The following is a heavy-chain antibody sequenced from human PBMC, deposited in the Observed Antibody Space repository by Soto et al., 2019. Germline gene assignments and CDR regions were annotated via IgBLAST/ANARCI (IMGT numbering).Heavy chain of an antibody. V-gene: IGHV3-33*01. J-gene: IGHJ6*02. Sequence: QVQLVESGGGVVQPGRSLRLSCEASGFTFSSYGMHWVRQAPGKGLEGVAVIWYDGSNKYYADSVKGRFTISRDNSKNTLYLQMNSLRAEDTAVYYCARSPPTYYYYGMDVWGQGTTVTVSS. CDR1: GFTFSSYG. CDR3: ARSPPTYYYYGMDV. CDR2: IWYDGSNK.